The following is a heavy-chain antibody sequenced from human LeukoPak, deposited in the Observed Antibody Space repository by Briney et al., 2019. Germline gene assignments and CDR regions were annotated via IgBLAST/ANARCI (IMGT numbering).Heavy chain of an antibody. CDR1: GFTFCSYS. Sequence: GGSLRLSCAASGFTFCSYSMNWVRQAPGKGLEWVSSISSSSSSYIYYADSVKGRFTISRDNAKNSLYLQMNSLRAEDTAVYYCARDRRIAVAGYFDYWGQGTLVTVSS. CDR2: ISSSSSSYI. CDR3: ARDRRIAVAGYFDY. D-gene: IGHD6-19*01. V-gene: IGHV3-21*01. J-gene: IGHJ4*02.